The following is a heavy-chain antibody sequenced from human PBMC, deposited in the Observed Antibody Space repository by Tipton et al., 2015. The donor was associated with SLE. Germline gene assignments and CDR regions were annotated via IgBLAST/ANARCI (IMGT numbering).Heavy chain of an antibody. Sequence: TLSLTCTVSGGSINSYYWTWIRQPAGKGLEWIGRIHTSETTAYNPSLQSRVTMSVDTSKKQSSLNQTSVTAADTAVYYCARILPDYFFYGMDVWGQGSTVTVSS. J-gene: IGHJ6*02. D-gene: IGHD3-3*01. V-gene: IGHV4-4*07. CDR1: GGSINSYY. CDR3: ARILPDYFFYGMDV. CDR2: IHTSETT.